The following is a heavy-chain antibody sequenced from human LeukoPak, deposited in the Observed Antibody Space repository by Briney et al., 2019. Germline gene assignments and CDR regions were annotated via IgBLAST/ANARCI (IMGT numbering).Heavy chain of an antibody. Sequence: QSGGSLRLSCAASGFTFSSYAMSWVRQAPGKGLEWVSAISGSGGSTYYADSVKGRFTISRDNSKNTLYLQMNSLRAEDTAVYYCAKLVCSGGSCYDALFDYWGQGTLVTVSS. V-gene: IGHV3-23*01. J-gene: IGHJ4*02. CDR3: AKLVCSGGSCYDALFDY. CDR2: ISGSGGST. D-gene: IGHD2-15*01. CDR1: GFTFSSYA.